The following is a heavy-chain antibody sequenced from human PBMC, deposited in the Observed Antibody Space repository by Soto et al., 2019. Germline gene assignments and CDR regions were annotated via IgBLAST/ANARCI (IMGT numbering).Heavy chain of an antibody. CDR2: IYYDGNT. D-gene: IGHD3-3*02. Sequence: QLQLQESGPGLVKPSETLSLTCIVSGGSITSNSHYWGWIRQPPGKGLESIGNIYYDGNTYYNPSLKIRATISLATSNTQSSLGLTSVPPADPAVFYCACSSIFPLLLMYPFAYWGQGTLVPVPS. J-gene: IGHJ4*02. CDR3: ACSSIFPLLLMYPFAY. V-gene: IGHV4-39*01. CDR1: GGSITSNSHY.